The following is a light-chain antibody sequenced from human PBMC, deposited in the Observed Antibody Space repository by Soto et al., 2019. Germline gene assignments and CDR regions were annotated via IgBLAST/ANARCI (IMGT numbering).Light chain of an antibody. J-gene: IGLJ1*01. CDR1: SIDVGNYNY. CDR2: NVN. Sequence: ALTQSASVSGSPGQSITISCTGTSIDVGNYNYVSWYQQHPGEVPKLIIFNVNNRPSGVSNRFSGSKSGNTASLTISGLQAEDEADYYCSSFTSSTTYVCGTGTRSPS. V-gene: IGLV2-14*01. CDR3: SSFTSSTTYV.